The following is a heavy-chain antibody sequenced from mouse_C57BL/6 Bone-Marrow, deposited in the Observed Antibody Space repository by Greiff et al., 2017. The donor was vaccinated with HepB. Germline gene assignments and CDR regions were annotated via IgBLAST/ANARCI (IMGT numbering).Heavy chain of an antibody. CDR3: ARAYCPYYFDD. J-gene: IGHJ2*01. Sequence: QVQLQQSGPELVKPGASVKISCKASGYTFTDYYINWVKQRPGQGLEWIGWIFPGSGSTYYNEKFKGKATLTVDKSYSTAYMLLSSLTSEDSAVYFCARAYCPYYFDDWGQGTTLTVSS. CDR1: GYTFTDYY. D-gene: IGHD2-10*01. CDR2: IFPGSGST. V-gene: IGHV1-75*01.